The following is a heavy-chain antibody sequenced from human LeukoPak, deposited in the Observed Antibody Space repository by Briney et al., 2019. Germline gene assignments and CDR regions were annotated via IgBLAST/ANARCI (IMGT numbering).Heavy chain of an antibody. CDR1: GGSTSSGGYY. D-gene: IGHD2-21*02. V-gene: IGHV4-31*03. Sequence: SQTLSPTCTVSGGSTSSGGYYWSWIRQHPGKGLEWIGYIYYSGSTYYNPSLKSRVTISVDTSKNQFSLKLSSVTAADTAVYYCARGLLFSWFDPWGQGTLVTVSS. CDR3: ARGLLFSWFDP. CDR2: IYYSGST. J-gene: IGHJ5*02.